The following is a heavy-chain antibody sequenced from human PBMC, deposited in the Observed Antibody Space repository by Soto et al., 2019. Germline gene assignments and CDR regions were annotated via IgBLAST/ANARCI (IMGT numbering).Heavy chain of an antibody. CDR1: GGTFNNNG. Sequence: QVQLVQSGAEVKKPGSSVKVSCKASGGTFNNNGVTWVRQAPGQGLEWMGGLIPIFGTASYARTFQGRVRNFADESTSTADMELTRLRSEHTAVYYCAIDRMHFERSGYSGRRLFDRWGQGTLVNVSS. CDR2: LIPIFGTA. V-gene: IGHV1-69*01. D-gene: IGHD6-19*01. J-gene: IGHJ5*02. CDR3: AIDRMHFERSGYSGRRLFDR.